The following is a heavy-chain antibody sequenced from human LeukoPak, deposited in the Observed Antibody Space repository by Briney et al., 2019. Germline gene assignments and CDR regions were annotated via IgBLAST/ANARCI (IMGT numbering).Heavy chain of an antibody. CDR3: ARDRRRVGYYGSGSYYYGMDV. V-gene: IGHV3-23*01. Sequence: PGGSLRLSCAASGFTFSSYAMSWVRQAPGKGLEWVSALSGSGDSTYYADSVKGRFTISRDNSENTLYLQMNSLRAEDTAVYYCARDRRRVGYYGSGSYYYGMDVWGQGTTVTVSS. J-gene: IGHJ6*02. CDR2: LSGSGDST. D-gene: IGHD3-10*01. CDR1: GFTFSSYA.